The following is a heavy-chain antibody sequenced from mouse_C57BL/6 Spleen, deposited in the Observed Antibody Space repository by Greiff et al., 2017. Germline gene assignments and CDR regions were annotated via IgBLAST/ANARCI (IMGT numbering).Heavy chain of an antibody. CDR3: ARVSYSNPYYFDY. Sequence: QVQLQQPGTELVKPGASVKLSCKASGYTFTSYWMHWVKQRPGQGLEWIGNITPSNGGTNSNEKFKSKAKLTVDKSASTAYMQHSSLTSDDSAVYYCARVSYSNPYYFDYGGPGTTLPVSS. J-gene: IGHJ2*01. V-gene: IGHV1-53*01. D-gene: IGHD2-5*01. CDR1: GYTFTSYW. CDR2: ITPSNGGT.